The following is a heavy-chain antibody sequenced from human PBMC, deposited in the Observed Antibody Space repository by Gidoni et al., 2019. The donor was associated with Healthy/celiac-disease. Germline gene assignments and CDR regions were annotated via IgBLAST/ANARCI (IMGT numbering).Heavy chain of an antibody. J-gene: IGHJ4*02. CDR3: ARASTYYDFWSGYYTDSYMGTHFDY. Sequence: EVQLVESGGGLVQPGGSLRLSCAASGFTFSSYWMSWVRQAPGKGREWVANIKQDGSEKYYVDSVKGRFTISRDNAKNSLYLQMNSLRAEDTAVYYCARASTYYDFWSGYYTDSYMGTHFDYWGQGTLVTVSS. CDR1: GFTFSSYW. CDR2: IKQDGSEK. D-gene: IGHD3-3*01. V-gene: IGHV3-7*03.